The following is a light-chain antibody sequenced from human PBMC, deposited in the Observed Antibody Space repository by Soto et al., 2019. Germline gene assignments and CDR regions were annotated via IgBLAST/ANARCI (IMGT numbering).Light chain of an antibody. CDR3: LQYHNLWA. Sequence: IVMTQSPATPSVSPGERVTLSCRASQNGYSNIAWYQQRPGQAPRLLIYRASTRATGVPARFSGSGSGTDFTLTISSLQSEDFTVYSCLQYHNLWAFGQGTKV. CDR1: QNGYSN. J-gene: IGKJ1*01. V-gene: IGKV3-15*01. CDR2: RAS.